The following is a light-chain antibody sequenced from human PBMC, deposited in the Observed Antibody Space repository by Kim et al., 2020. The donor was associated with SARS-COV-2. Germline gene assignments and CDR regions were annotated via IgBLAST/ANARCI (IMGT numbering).Light chain of an antibody. V-gene: IGLV2-14*03. CDR2: DVS. CDR3: TSYTGAKTVV. Sequence: QSALTQPASVSGSPGQSITISCTGTSSLVGNYNYVSWYQQHPDKAPKLIIYDVSYRPSGVSTRFSGSKSGNTASLTISGLQTADEAGYYCTSYTGAKTVVFGGGTQLTVL. J-gene: IGLJ2*01. CDR1: SSLVGNYNY.